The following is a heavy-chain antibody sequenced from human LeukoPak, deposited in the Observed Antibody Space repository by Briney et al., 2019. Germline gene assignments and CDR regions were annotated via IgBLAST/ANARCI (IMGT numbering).Heavy chain of an antibody. J-gene: IGHJ4*02. CDR1: GYTFTSYG. D-gene: IGHD4-17*01. CDR2: ISAYNGNT. CDR3: ARVKGLHDYGDYGY. V-gene: IGHV1-18*01. Sequence: GASVKVSCKASGYTFTSYGISWVRQAPGQGLEWMGWISAYNGNTNYAQKLQGRVTMTTDTSTSTAYMELRSLRSDDTAVYYCARVKGLHDYGDYGYWGQGTLVTVSS.